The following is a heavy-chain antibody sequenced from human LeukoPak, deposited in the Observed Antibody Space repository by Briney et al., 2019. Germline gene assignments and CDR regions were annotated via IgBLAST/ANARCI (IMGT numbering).Heavy chain of an antibody. Sequence: PSEPLSLTCTVSGGSISSGGYYWSWIRQHPGKGLEWIGYIYYSGSTYYNPSLKSRVTISGDTSKNQFSLKLSSVTAADTAVYYCARARRDGYNYFDYWGQGTLVTVSS. CDR3: ARARRDGYNYFDY. CDR2: IYYSGST. D-gene: IGHD5-24*01. CDR1: GGSISSGGYY. V-gene: IGHV4-31*03. J-gene: IGHJ4*02.